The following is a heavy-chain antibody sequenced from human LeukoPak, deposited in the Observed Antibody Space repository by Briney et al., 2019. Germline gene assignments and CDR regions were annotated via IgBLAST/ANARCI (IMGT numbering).Heavy chain of an antibody. CDR1: GYTFTNYG. Sequence: GASVKVSCKASGYTFTNYGVSWVRQATGQGLEWMGWMNPNSGNTGYAQKFQGRVTITRNTSISTAYMELSSLRSEDTAVYYCARAPGSYYFDYWGQGTLVTVSS. CDR3: ARAPGSYYFDY. V-gene: IGHV1-8*03. CDR2: MNPNSGNT. J-gene: IGHJ4*02. D-gene: IGHD1-26*01.